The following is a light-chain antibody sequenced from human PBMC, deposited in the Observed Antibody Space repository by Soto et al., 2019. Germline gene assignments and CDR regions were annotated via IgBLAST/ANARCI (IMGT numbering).Light chain of an antibody. CDR1: QSVSSY. Sequence: EIVLTQSPATLSLSPGERATLSCRASQSVSSYLAWYQQKPGQAPRLLIYDASNRATGIPARFSGSGSGTDFTLTIRSLEPEDFAVYYCQQRSHWPPQFPFGPGTKV. V-gene: IGKV3-11*01. CDR2: DAS. CDR3: QQRSHWPPQFP. J-gene: IGKJ3*01.